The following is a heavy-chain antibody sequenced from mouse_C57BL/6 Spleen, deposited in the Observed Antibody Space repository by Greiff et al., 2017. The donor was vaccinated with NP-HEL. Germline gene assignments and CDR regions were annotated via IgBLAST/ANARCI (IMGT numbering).Heavy chain of an antibody. D-gene: IGHD1-1*01. V-gene: IGHV2-5*01. CDR3: AKPYGSSLYYAMDY. J-gene: IGHJ4*01. Sequence: VQLQQSGPGLVQPSQSLSITCTVSGFSLTSYGVHWVRQSPGKGLEWLGVIWRGGSTDYNAAFMSRLSITKDNSKSQVFFKMNSLQADDTAIYYCAKPYGSSLYYAMDYWGQGTSVTVSS. CDR2: IWRGGST. CDR1: GFSLTSYG.